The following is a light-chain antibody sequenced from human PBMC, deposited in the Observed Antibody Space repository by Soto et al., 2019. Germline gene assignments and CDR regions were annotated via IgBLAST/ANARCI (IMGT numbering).Light chain of an antibody. CDR1: RSNIGAGYD. V-gene: IGLV1-40*01. J-gene: IGLJ1*01. CDR2: DNN. CDR3: CSYAGNYIYV. Sequence: QSVLTQPPSVSGAPGQRVSISCTGGRSNIGAGYDVQWYQQFPGTAPKLLVFDNNDRPSGVPDRFSGSKSGTSASLTISGLLAEDEADYYCCSYAGNYIYVFGIGTKGTVL.